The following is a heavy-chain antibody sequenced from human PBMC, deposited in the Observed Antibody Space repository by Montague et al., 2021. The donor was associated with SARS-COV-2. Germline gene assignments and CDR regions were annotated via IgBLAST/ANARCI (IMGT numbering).Heavy chain of an antibody. V-gene: IGHV4-34*03. CDR2: IYPSGST. Sequence: SETLSLTCAVYGGSFSGYYWSWIRQPPGKGLEWIGHIYPSGSTNYNPSLKSRVTISVDTSKNQFSLKLSSVTAADTAVYYCRVVPAGIPKGPNFYYMDVWGKGTTVTVSS. CDR3: RVVPAGIPKGPNFYYMDV. J-gene: IGHJ6*03. CDR1: GGSFSGYY. D-gene: IGHD2-2*02.